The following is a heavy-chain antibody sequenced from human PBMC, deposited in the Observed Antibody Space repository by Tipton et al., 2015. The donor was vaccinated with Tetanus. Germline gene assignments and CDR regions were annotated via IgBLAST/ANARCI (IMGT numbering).Heavy chain of an antibody. V-gene: IGHV4-39*01. Sequence: TLSLTCAVSGDSISSNTYYWGWIRQPPGKGLEWIGSVYESGDTYYTPSLKSRITISVDTSKNHFSLKLTPVTATDSAVYYCARHSSGYFTFFHYWGPGTLVTVSS. J-gene: IGHJ4*01. D-gene: IGHD3-22*01. CDR3: ARHSSGYFTFFHY. CDR2: VYESGDT. CDR1: GDSISSNTYY.